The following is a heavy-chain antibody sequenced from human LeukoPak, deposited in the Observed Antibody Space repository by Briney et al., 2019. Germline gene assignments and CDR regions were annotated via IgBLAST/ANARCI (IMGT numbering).Heavy chain of an antibody. J-gene: IGHJ5*02. Sequence: GGSLRLSCAASGFTFSSYGMHWVRQAPGKGLEWVAVIWYDGSNKYYADSVKGRFTISRDNSKNTLYLQMNSQRAEDTAVYYCARDQYLATTGGPFDPWGQGTLVTVSS. CDR1: GFTFSSYG. CDR2: IWYDGSNK. V-gene: IGHV3-33*01. D-gene: IGHD5-24*01. CDR3: ARDQYLATTGGPFDP.